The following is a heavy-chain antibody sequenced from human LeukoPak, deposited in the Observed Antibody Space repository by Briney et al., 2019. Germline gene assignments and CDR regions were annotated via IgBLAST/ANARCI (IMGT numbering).Heavy chain of an antibody. CDR2: ISGDGGST. D-gene: IGHD3-22*01. V-gene: IGHV3-43*02. CDR1: GFTFDDYA. CDR3: AKWRGPYYYDSSGYYYFSAPADY. Sequence: GGSLRLSCAASGFTFDDYAMHWVRQAPGKGLEWVSLISGDGGSTYYADSVKGRFTISRDNSKNSLYLQMSSLRTEDTALYYCAKWRGPYYYDSSGYYYFSAPADYWGQGTLVTVSS. J-gene: IGHJ4*02.